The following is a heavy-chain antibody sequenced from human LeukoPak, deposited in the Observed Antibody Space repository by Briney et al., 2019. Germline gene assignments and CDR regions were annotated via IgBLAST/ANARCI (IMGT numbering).Heavy chain of an antibody. CDR2: INPNSGGT. V-gene: IGHV1-2*02. J-gene: IGHJ5*02. CDR1: GYTFTGCY. Sequence: ASVKVSCKASGYTFTGCYMHWVRQAPGQGLEWMGWINPNSGGTNYAQKFQGRVTMTRDTSISTAYMELSRLRSDDTAVYYCARIHRRIAAAAYNWFDPWGQGTLVTVSS. CDR3: ARIHRRIAAAAYNWFDP. D-gene: IGHD6-13*01.